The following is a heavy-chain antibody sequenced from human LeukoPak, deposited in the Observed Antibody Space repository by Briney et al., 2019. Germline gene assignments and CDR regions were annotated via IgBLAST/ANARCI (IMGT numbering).Heavy chain of an antibody. J-gene: IGHJ4*02. CDR3: ARRVVVRAFDY. CDR2: INHSGST. D-gene: IGHD3-10*01. V-gene: IGHV4-34*01. Sequence: PSETLPLTCAVYGGSFSGYYWSWIRQPPGKGLEWIGEINHSGSTNYNPSLKSRVTISVDTSKNQFSLKLSSVTAADTAVYYCARRVVVRAFDYWGQGTLVTVSS. CDR1: GGSFSGYY.